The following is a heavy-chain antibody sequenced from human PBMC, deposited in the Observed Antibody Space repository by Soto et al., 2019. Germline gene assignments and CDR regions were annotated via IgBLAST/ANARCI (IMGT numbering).Heavy chain of an antibody. V-gene: IGHV4-30-2*06. CDR1: SGSISSGGYS. CDR2: ISHSGST. J-gene: IGHJ4*02. Sequence: QLQLQESGSGLVKPSQTLSLTCAVSSGSISSGGYSWSWIRQSPGKGLEWIGYISHSGSTYYNPALKSRVTISVDRSKNQFSLKLSSVTAADTAVYYCASGSHVPHYWGQGTLVTVSS. CDR3: ASGSHVPHY. D-gene: IGHD6-6*01.